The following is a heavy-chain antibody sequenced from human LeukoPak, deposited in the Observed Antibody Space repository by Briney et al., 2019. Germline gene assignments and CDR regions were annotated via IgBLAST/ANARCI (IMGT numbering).Heavy chain of an antibody. CDR2: IDWDDDK. CDR1: GFSLSTRGMG. V-gene: IGHV2-70*04. CDR3: ARTRATMRGFDY. D-gene: IGHD5-12*01. Sequence: CGPTLVNPPQTLTLTCTFSGFSLSTRGMGVSWIRQPPGKALEWLARIDWDDDKFYSTSLKTRPTISKDTTKNQVVLTMTNMDPVDTATYYCARTRATMRGFDYWGQGTLVTVSS. J-gene: IGHJ4*02.